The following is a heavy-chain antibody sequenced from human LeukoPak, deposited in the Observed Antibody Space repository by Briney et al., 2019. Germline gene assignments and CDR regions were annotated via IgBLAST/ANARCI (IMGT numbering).Heavy chain of an antibody. D-gene: IGHD4-17*01. CDR2: IKEDGSQK. CDR3: ARWVTTPYFGLDV. Sequence: PGGSLRLSCAASGFTFSSYSMSWVRRAPGEGLEWVANIKEDGSQKYYADSVKGRYSISRDNGKNALYLQLNSLRAEDTAVYYCARWVTTPYFGLDVWGQGTTVTVSS. V-gene: IGHV3-7*05. CDR1: GFTFSSYS. J-gene: IGHJ6*02.